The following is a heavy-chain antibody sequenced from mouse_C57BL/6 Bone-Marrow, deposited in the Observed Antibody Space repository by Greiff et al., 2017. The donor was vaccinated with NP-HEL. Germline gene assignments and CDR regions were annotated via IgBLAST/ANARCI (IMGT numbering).Heavy chain of an antibody. V-gene: IGHV5-4*01. Sequence: EVQLVESGGGLVKPGGSLKLSCAASGFTFSSYAMSWVRQTPEKRLEWVATISDGGSYTYYPDNVKGRFTISRDNAKNNLYLQMSHLKSEDTAMYYCARGTTVSSFDYWGQGTTLTVSS. D-gene: IGHD1-1*01. J-gene: IGHJ2*01. CDR1: GFTFSSYA. CDR2: ISDGGSYT. CDR3: ARGTTVSSFDY.